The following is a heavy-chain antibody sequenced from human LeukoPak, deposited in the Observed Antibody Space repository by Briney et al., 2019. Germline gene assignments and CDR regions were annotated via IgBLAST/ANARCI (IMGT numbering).Heavy chain of an antibody. J-gene: IGHJ4*02. D-gene: IGHD3-10*01. CDR2: ISSNGSTI. CDR1: GYTFSIYS. CDR3: ARDQVALWYYFDY. Sequence: GGSLRLSCAASGYTFSIYSMHWVRQAPGKGREGGLYISSNGSTIYYADSVKGRFTISRDNAKNSLYLQMNSLRAEDTAEYYCARDQVALWYYFDYWGQGTLVTVSS. V-gene: IGHV3-48*04.